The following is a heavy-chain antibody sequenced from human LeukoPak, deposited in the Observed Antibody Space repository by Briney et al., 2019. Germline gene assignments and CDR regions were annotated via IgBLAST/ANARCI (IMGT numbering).Heavy chain of an antibody. J-gene: IGHJ4*02. Sequence: ASVKVSCKASGYTFTSYYMHWVRQAPGQGLEWMGIINPSGGRTSYAQKFQGRVTMTRDTSTSTVYMELSSLRSEDTAVYYCARVAGYYDSSGYPTGYYFDYWGQGTLVTVSS. D-gene: IGHD3-22*01. CDR1: GYTFTSYY. CDR3: ARVAGYYDSSGYPTGYYFDY. V-gene: IGHV1-46*01. CDR2: INPSGGRT.